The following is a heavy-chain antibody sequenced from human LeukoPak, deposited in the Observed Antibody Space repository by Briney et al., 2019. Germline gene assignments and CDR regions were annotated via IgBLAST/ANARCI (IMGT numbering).Heavy chain of an antibody. J-gene: IGHJ4*02. CDR3: ARDLYGHSSSWYYFDY. CDR1: GFTFSSYA. D-gene: IGHD6-13*01. CDR2: ISYDGGNK. V-gene: IGHV3-30*04. Sequence: PGRSLRLSCAASGFTFSSYAIHWVRQAPGKGLEWVAIISYDGGNKFYADSVKGRFTISRDNSKNTLSLQMNSLRAEDTAVYYCARDLYGHSSSWYYFDYWGQGTLVTVSS.